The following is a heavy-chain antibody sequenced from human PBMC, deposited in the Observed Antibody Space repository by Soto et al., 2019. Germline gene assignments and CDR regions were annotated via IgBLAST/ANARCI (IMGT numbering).Heavy chain of an antibody. CDR2: IWYDGSNK. CDR3: ARDMITFGGVIASPLHWFDP. D-gene: IGHD3-16*02. V-gene: IGHV3-33*01. Sequence: QVQLVESGGGVVQPGRSLRLSCAASGFTFSSYGMHWVRQAPGKGLEWVAVIWYDGSNKYYADSVKGRFTISRDNSKNTLYLQMNSLRAEDTAVHYCARDMITFGGVIASPLHWFDPWGQGTLVTVSS. J-gene: IGHJ5*02. CDR1: GFTFSSYG.